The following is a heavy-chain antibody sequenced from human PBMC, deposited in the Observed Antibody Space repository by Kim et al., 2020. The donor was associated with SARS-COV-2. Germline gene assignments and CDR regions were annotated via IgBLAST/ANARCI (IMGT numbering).Heavy chain of an antibody. CDR2: INGGNGNT. D-gene: IGHD3-10*01. CDR1: GYTFDTFS. CDR3: AREGSGSYNWLDP. J-gene: IGHJ5*02. Sequence: ASVKVSCKASGYTFDTFSLYWLRQAPGQRFEWKGWINGGNGNTRYSQNFQGRVTFTRDTSATTAYMELTSLTFKDTAVYYCAREGSGSYNWLDPWGQGTLVTVPS. V-gene: IGHV1-3*01.